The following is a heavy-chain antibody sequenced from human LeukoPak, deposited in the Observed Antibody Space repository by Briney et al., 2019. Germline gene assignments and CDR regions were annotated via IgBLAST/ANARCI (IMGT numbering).Heavy chain of an antibody. CDR2: IIPIFGPA. CDR3: ARDVAIPPPKNYYYMDV. CDR1: GGTFSSYA. J-gene: IGHJ6*03. V-gene: IGHV1-69*05. Sequence: SVKVSCKASGGTFSSYAISWVRQAPGQGLEWMGRIIPIFGPANYAQKFQGRGTIPTDESTSTAYMELSSLRSEDTAVYYCARDVAIPPPKNYYYMDVWGKGTTVTVSS. D-gene: IGHD2-21*01.